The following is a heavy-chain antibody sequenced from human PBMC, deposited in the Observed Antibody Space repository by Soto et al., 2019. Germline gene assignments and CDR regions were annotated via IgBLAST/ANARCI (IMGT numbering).Heavy chain of an antibody. CDR1: GASVAGGSYY. V-gene: IGHV4-30-4*01. CDR3: ARDTYSGYDFGL. Sequence: SETRSLTCSVSGASVAGGSYYWSWVRQPPGKGLEWIGYIPSRGRPFYNPSLTSRGTISADTSKNQLSLQLTSVTAAETAVYYCARDTYSGYDFGLWGQGTLVTVSS. D-gene: IGHD5-12*01. J-gene: IGHJ5*02. CDR2: IPSRGRP.